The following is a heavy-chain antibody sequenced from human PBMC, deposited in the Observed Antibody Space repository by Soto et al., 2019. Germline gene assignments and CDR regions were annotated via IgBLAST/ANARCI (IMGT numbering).Heavy chain of an antibody. CDR1: GGAFSNYP. Sequence: QVQLVQSGAEVKRPGSSVKVSCKTSGGAFSNYPISWVRQAPGQGLEWMGEIIPMFGTRNYAQQYQGRLTITADESTSTAYMELSSLRSEDTAVYYCARPRLAAATKGYVFWGQGTLVTVSS. V-gene: IGHV1-69*01. CDR3: ARPRLAAATKGYVF. CDR2: IIPMFGTR. D-gene: IGHD6-13*01. J-gene: IGHJ4*02.